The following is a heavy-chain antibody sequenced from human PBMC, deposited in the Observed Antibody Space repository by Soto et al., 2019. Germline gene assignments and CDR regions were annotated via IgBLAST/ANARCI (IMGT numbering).Heavy chain of an antibody. Sequence: EVQLVQSGAEVKKPGESLKISCKGSGFSFTSYWIGWVRQMPGKGLEWMGIIYPGDSDTRYSPSFQGQVTISADKSISIADLQWSSLKASDTAMYYCARSLGNSGYDSYYFDYWGQGTLVTVSS. CDR2: IYPGDSDT. D-gene: IGHD5-12*01. J-gene: IGHJ4*02. V-gene: IGHV5-51*01. CDR1: GFSFTSYW. CDR3: ARSLGNSGYDSYYFDY.